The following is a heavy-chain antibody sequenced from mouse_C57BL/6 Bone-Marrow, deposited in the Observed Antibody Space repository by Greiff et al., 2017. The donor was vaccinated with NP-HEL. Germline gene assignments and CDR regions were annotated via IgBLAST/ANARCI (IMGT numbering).Heavy chain of an antibody. D-gene: IGHD4-1*01. Sequence: QVQLQQSGAELVRPGASVTLSCKASGYTFTDYEMHWVTRTPVHGLEWIGAIDPETGGTAYNQKLKGKAILTADKSSSTAYMELRSLTSEVSAVYYSTRQNWDGAWFAYWGQGTLVTVSA. CDR3: TRQNWDGAWFAY. V-gene: IGHV1-15*01. CDR1: GYTFTDYE. J-gene: IGHJ3*01. CDR2: IDPETGGT.